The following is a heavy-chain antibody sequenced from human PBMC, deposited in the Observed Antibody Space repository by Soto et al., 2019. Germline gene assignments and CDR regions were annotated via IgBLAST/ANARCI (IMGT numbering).Heavy chain of an antibody. D-gene: IGHD6-6*01. CDR1: GYTFTGYY. Sequence: ASVKVSCKASGYTFTGYYMHWVRQAPGQGLEWMGWINAHSGGTEYAQKFRGRVTLTRDTSIATAYLTLTSLTSDDTALYYCAKDLTRQLAYWLDPWGQGTQVTVSS. CDR2: INAHSGGT. V-gene: IGHV1-2*02. CDR3: AKDLTRQLAYWLDP. J-gene: IGHJ5*02.